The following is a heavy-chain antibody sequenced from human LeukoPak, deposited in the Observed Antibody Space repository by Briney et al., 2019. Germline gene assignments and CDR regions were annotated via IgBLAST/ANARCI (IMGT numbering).Heavy chain of an antibody. J-gene: IGHJ4*02. V-gene: IGHV4-34*01. CDR2: INHSGST. CDR3: ARGGGHGYCSSTSCSTELDY. Sequence: SETLSLTCAVYGGSFCGYYWSWIRQPPGKGLEWIGEINHSGSTNYNPSLKSRVTISVDTSKNQFSLKLSSVTAADTAVYYCARGGGHGYCSSTSCSTELDYWGQGTLVTVSS. D-gene: IGHD2-2*01. CDR1: GGSFCGYY.